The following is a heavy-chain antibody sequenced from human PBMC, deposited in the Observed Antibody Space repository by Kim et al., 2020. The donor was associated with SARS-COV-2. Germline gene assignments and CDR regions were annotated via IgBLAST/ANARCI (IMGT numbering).Heavy chain of an antibody. CDR3: AKARYSSSWTYGMDV. J-gene: IGHJ6*02. CDR2: IWYDGSNK. D-gene: IGHD6-13*01. Sequence: GGSLRLSCAASGFTFSSYGMHWVRQAPGKGLEWVAVIWYDGSNKYYADSVKGRFTISRDNSKNTLYLQMNSLRAEDTAVYYCAKARYSSSWTYGMDVWGQGTTVTVSS. V-gene: IGHV3-33*06. CDR1: GFTFSSYG.